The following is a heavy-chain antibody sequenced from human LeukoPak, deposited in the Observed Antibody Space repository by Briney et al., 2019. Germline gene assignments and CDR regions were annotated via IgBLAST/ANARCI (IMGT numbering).Heavy chain of an antibody. D-gene: IGHD3-10*01. Sequence: GASVKVSCKASGYTFTGYYMHWVRQAPGQGLEWMGWINPNSGGTNYAQKFQGRVTMTRDTSISTAYMELSRLRSDDTAVYYCVALWFGELSSHGLNWGQGTLVTVSS. CDR2: INPNSGGT. CDR3: VALWFGELSSHGLN. J-gene: IGHJ4*02. V-gene: IGHV1-2*02. CDR1: GYTFTGYY.